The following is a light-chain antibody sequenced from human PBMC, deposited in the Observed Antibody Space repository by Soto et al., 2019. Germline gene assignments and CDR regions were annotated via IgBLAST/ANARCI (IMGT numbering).Light chain of an antibody. CDR3: GTWDISLSVV. CDR2: DND. V-gene: IGLV1-51*01. J-gene: IGLJ2*01. Sequence: QSVLTQPPSVSAAPGQKVTISCSGSSSKIAKNYVYWYQQLPGTAPKLLIFDNDKRPSGIPDRFSGSKSGTSATLGITGLQTGDEADYYCGTWDISLSVVFGGGTKLTVL. CDR1: SSKIAKNY.